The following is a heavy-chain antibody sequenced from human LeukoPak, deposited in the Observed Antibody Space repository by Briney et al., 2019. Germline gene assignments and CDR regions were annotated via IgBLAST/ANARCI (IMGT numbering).Heavy chain of an antibody. CDR2: ISSSSSYI. V-gene: IGHV3-21*04. D-gene: IGHD3-10*01. CDR1: GFTFSSYS. CDR3: AKEITMVRGVIKDY. Sequence: GGSLRLSCAASGFTFSSYSMNWVRQAPGKGLEWVSSISSSSSYIYYADSVKGRFTISRDNSKNTLYLQMNSLRAEDTAVYYCAKEITMVRGVIKDYWGQGTLVTVSS. J-gene: IGHJ4*02.